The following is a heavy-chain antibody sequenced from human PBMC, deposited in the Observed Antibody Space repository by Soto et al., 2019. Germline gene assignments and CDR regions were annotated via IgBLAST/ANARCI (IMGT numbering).Heavy chain of an antibody. J-gene: IGHJ4*02. CDR1: GVSLRSSTYY. Sequence: SETLSLTCTVSGVSLRSSTYYWGWIRQPPGTGLEWIGEINHSGSTNYNPSLKSRVTISVDTSKNQFSLKLTSVTAADTAVYYCARDKITGLFDYWGQGTLVTVSS. CDR3: ARDKITGLFDY. CDR2: INHSGST. D-gene: IGHD2-8*02. V-gene: IGHV4-39*07.